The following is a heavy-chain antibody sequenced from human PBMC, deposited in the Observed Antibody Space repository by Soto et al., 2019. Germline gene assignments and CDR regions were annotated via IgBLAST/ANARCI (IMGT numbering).Heavy chain of an antibody. CDR3: VSQGIVNLHGLVDI. CDR2: VYSTGVS. J-gene: IGHJ6*02. D-gene: IGHD3-10*01. Sequence: QVQLHESGPGLVKPSETLSLTCTVSGGSIDGHNCAWIRQTQGKALEWIGYVYSTGVSGYNPSLKDRVRLSMDTSERQFPLQMRSVSAADTAVYYCVSQGIVNLHGLVDIWGRGTTVTVSS. CDR1: GGSIDGHN. V-gene: IGHV4-59*08.